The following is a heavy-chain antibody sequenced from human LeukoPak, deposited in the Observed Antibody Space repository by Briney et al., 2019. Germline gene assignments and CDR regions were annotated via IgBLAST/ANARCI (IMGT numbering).Heavy chain of an antibody. CDR3: ARDRMLAFDI. Sequence: PGRSLRLSCAASGFTFSSYAMHWVRQAPGKGLEWVAVISYDGSNKYYADSVKGRFTISRDNSKNTLYLQMNSLRAEDTAVYYCARDRMLAFDIWGQGTMVTVSS. CDR2: ISYDGSNK. CDR1: GFTFSSYA. V-gene: IGHV3-30-3*01. D-gene: IGHD3-10*02. J-gene: IGHJ3*02.